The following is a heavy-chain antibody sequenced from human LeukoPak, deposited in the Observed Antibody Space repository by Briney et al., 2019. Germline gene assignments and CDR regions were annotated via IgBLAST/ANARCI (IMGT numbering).Heavy chain of an antibody. J-gene: IGHJ6*02. CDR2: IYPGDSDT. CDR3: ARSKDYYYYGMDV. V-gene: IGHV5-51*01. CDR1: GYSFTSYW. Sequence: GESLKISCKGSGYSFTSYWIGWVRQMPGKGLEWMGIIYPGDSDTRYSPSFQGQVTISADKSTSTAYLQWSSLKASDTAMYYCARSKDYYYYGMDVWGQGTTVTVSS.